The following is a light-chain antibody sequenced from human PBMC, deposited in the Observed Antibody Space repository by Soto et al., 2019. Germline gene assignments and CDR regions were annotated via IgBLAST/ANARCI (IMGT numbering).Light chain of an antibody. J-gene: IGLJ3*02. V-gene: IGLV4-69*01. CDR3: QTWCTGIRV. CDR1: SGHTSYA. Sequence: QLVLTQSPSASASLGASVKLTCTLTSGHTSYAIAWHQQQPEKGPRYLMKVNSDGSHSKGDGIPDRFSGSSSGAERYLTISSLQSEDEADYYCQTWCTGIRVFGGGTKLTVL. CDR2: VNSDGSH.